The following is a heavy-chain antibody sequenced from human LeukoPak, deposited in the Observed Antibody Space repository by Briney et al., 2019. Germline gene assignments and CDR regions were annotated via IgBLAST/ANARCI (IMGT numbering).Heavy chain of an antibody. CDR2: IYTGGNT. D-gene: IGHD4-17*01. CDR3: AARDGGDYPYFDY. Sequence: GGSLRLSCAASGLTVNRKHMSWVRQAPGKGLEWISFIYTGGNTYYADSVKGRFTVSRDNSKNTLYLQMNSLKDEDTGVFRCAARDGGDYPYFDYRGPGTLVTVSS. V-gene: IGHV3-66*02. J-gene: IGHJ4*02. CDR1: GLTVNRKH.